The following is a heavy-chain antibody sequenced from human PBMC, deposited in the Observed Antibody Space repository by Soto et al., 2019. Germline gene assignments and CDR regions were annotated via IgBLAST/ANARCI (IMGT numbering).Heavy chain of an antibody. J-gene: IGHJ4*02. CDR3: TARRDWIAVDPLEY. D-gene: IGHD6-19*01. CDR2: IRNKGNNYAT. V-gene: IGHV3-73*02. Sequence: EVQLVESGGGLVQPGGSLKVSCAASGFTFSDSAMHWVRQASGKGLEWVGRIRNKGNNYATAYTASVKGRFTISRDAAKYTVYLQINSLKFDDAAVYYCTARRDWIAVDPLEYWGLGTLVTVSS. CDR1: GFTFSDSA.